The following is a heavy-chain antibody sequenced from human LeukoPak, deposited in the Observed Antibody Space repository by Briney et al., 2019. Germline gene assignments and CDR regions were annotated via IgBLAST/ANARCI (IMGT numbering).Heavy chain of an antibody. CDR2: IYTSGST. J-gene: IGHJ5*02. D-gene: IGHD4-23*01. V-gene: IGHV4-4*07. CDR3: ARDPPVGNWFDP. CDR1: GGSISSYY. Sequence: SETLSLTCTVSGGSISSYYWSWIRQPAGKGLEWIGRIYTSGSTNYNPSLKSRVTMSVDTSKNQFSLKLSSVTVADTAVYYCARDPPVGNWFDPWGQGTLVTVSS.